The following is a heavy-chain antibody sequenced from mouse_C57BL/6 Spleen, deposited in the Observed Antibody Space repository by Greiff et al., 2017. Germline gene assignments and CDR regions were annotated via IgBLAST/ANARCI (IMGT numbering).Heavy chain of an antibody. V-gene: IGHV1-69*01. CDR2: IDPSDSYT. D-gene: IGHD2-2*01. J-gene: IGHJ3*01. CDR3: ARRGDGYDWFAY. CDR1: GYTFTSYW. Sequence: QVQLQQPGAELVMPGASVKLSCKASGYTFTSYWMHWVKQRPGQGLEWIGEIDPSDSYTNYNQKVKGKSTLTVDKSSSTAYMQLSSLTSEDSAVYYCARRGDGYDWFAYWGQGTLVTVSA.